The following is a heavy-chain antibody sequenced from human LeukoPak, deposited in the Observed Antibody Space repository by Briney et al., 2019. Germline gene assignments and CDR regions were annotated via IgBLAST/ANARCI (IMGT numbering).Heavy chain of an antibody. CDR2: IYTSGST. D-gene: IGHD6-19*01. V-gene: IGHV4-61*02. J-gene: IGHJ4*02. Sequence: SETLSLTCTVSGGSISSGSYYWSWIRQPAGKGLEWIGRIYTSGSTNYNPSLKSRVTISVDTSKNQFSLKLSSVTAADTAVYYCARGPVAGPLDYWGQGTLVTVSS. CDR3: ARGPVAGPLDY. CDR1: GGSISSGSYY.